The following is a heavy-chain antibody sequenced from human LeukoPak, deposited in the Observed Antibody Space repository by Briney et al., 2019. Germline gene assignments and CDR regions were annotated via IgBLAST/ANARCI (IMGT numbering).Heavy chain of an antibody. CDR2: IHSGGNT. CDR3: AKAYYYDSSGTNWFDP. J-gene: IGHJ5*02. Sequence: GGSLRLSCAASGFIVSSSYMSWVRQAPGKGLEWVSVIHSGGNTYYADSVKGRFTISRDNSKNTLYLQMNSLRAEDTAVYYCAKAYYYDSSGTNWFDPWGQGTLVTVSS. V-gene: IGHV3-53*01. D-gene: IGHD3-22*01. CDR1: GFIVSSSY.